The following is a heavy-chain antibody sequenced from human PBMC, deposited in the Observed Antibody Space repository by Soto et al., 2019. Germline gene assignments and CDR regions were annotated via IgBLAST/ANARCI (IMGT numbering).Heavy chain of an antibody. V-gene: IGHV4-61*01. D-gene: IGHD3-10*01. CDR2: IYYSGST. J-gene: IGHJ4*02. Sequence: PSETLSLTCTVSGGSVSSGSYYWSWIRQPPGKGLEWIGYIYYSGSTNYNPSLKSRVTISVDTSKNQFSLKLSSVTAADTAVYYCARAAYGSGSYYKTDYWGQGTLVTVSS. CDR1: GGSVSSGSYY. CDR3: ARAAYGSGSYYKTDY.